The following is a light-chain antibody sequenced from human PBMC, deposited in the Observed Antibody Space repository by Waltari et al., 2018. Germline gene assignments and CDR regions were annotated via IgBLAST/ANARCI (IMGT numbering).Light chain of an antibody. CDR2: VKN. Sequence: HQHPRTAPQHLICVKNKRPSGLPDVVSGSASSPSASLAIAGLQAADEADYYCQSYDSSLRGWLFGGGTKLTVL. J-gene: IGLJ3*02. CDR3: QSYDSSLRGWL. V-gene: IGLV1-40*01.